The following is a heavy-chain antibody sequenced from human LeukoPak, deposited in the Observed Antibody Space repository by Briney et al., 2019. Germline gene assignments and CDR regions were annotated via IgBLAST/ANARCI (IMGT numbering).Heavy chain of an antibody. D-gene: IGHD3-16*01. J-gene: IGHJ4*02. CDR3: ARDMSVGIWAADDY. CDR1: GYTFTSYY. CDR2: INPSGGST. Sequence: ASVTVSRKASGYTFTSYYMHWVRQAPAQGLEWMGIINPSGGSTSNAQKFQGRVTKARDTSTSTVYMELSSLRSEDTAVYYCARDMSVGIWAADDYWGQGTLVTVSS. V-gene: IGHV1-46*01.